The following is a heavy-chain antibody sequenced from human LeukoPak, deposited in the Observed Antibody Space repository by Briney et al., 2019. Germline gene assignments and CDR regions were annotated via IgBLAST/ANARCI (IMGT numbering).Heavy chain of an antibody. Sequence: ASVKVSCKASGYTFTSYGISWVRQAPGQGLEWMGWISGYNGNTNYAQKVQGRVTMTTDRSTSTAYMELRSLRSDDTAVYYCARDRGKEEMATDFDYWGQGTLVTVST. V-gene: IGHV1-18*01. D-gene: IGHD5-24*01. J-gene: IGHJ4*02. CDR2: ISGYNGNT. CDR1: GYTFTSYG. CDR3: ARDRGKEEMATDFDY.